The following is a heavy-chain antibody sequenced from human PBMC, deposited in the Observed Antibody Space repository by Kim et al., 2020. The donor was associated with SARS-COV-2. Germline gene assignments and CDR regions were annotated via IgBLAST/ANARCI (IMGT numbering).Heavy chain of an antibody. CDR2: ISSSGSTI. CDR3: ARKDSSSWFSHYYGMDV. V-gene: IGHV3-48*03. J-gene: IGHJ6*02. CDR1: GFTFSSYE. D-gene: IGHD6-13*01. Sequence: GGSLRLSCAASGFTFSSYEMNWVRQAPGKGLEWVSYISSSGSTIYYADSVKGRFTISRDNAKNSLYLQMNSLRAEDTAVYYCARKDSSSWFSHYYGMDVWGQGTTVTVSS.